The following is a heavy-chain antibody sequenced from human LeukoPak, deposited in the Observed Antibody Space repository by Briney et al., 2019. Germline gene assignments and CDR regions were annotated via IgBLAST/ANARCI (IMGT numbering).Heavy chain of an antibody. J-gene: IGHJ6*02. Sequence: GGSLRLSCISSGLTYNRDWMGWVRQAPGKGLEWVSGINWNGGSIGYADSVKGRFTISRDNVKNSLFLQMHSLRAEDTALYYCARNRGIPLIRGLISFYYHAMDVWGQGTTVTVSS. CDR3: ARNRGIPLIRGLISFYYHAMDV. V-gene: IGHV3-20*04. CDR1: GLTYNRDW. D-gene: IGHD3-10*01. CDR2: INWNGGSI.